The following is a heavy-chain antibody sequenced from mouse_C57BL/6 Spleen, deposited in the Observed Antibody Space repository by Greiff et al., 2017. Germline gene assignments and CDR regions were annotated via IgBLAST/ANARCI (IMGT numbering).Heavy chain of an antibody. V-gene: IGHV1-15*01. Sequence: QVHVKQSGAELVRPGASVTLSCKASGYKFNDYEMHWVKQTPVHGLEWIGAIDPETGGTAYNQKFKGKAILTADKSSSTAYMELRSLTSEDSAVYYCTISNGYDGVLGYAMDYWGQVTSVTVSS. CDR3: TISNGYDGVLGYAMDY. CDR1: GYKFNDYE. J-gene: IGHJ4*01. CDR2: IDPETGGT. D-gene: IGHD2-2*01.